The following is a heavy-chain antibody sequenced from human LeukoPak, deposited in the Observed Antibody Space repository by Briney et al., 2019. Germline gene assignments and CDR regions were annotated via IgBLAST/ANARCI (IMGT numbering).Heavy chain of an antibody. CDR2: FDPEDGET. Sequence: ASVKVSCKVSGYTLTELSMHWVRQAPGRGLEWMGGFDPEDGETIYAQKFQGRVTMTEDTSTDTAYMELSSLRSEDTAVYYCATVRTGVVSLYFDYWGQGTLVTVSS. V-gene: IGHV1-24*01. CDR1: GYTLTELS. J-gene: IGHJ4*02. D-gene: IGHD3-3*01. CDR3: ATVRTGVVSLYFDY.